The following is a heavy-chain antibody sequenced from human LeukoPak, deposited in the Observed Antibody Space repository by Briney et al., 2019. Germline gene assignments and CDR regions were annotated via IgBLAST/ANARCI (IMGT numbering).Heavy chain of an antibody. J-gene: IGHJ6*04. Sequence: ASVTVSSKASGYIFTNYYMHWVRQPPGQGLEWMGIINPRGGSTSYPHKFQGRVIMIRDTSTSTVYMELSSLRSEDTAVYYCARDREGKDDNVGGSYRYLYRYYAMDVWGKGTTVTVST. CDR1: GYIFTNYY. CDR2: INPRGGST. V-gene: IGHV1-46*01. D-gene: IGHD3-16*02. CDR3: ARDREGKDDNVGGSYRYLYRYYAMDV.